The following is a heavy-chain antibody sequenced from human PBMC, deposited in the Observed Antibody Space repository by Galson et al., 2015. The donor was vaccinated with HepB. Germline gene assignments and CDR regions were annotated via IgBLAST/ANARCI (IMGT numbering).Heavy chain of an antibody. CDR1: GFTFSSHT. CDR2: ISYDSSTK. V-gene: IGHV3-30-3*01. D-gene: IGHD3-3*01. J-gene: IGHJ4*02. Sequence: SLRLSCAASGFTFSSHTMHWVRQAPGKGLEWITVISYDSSTKYYADSVQGRLTISRDNSKNTLHLEMNSLRAEDTAVYYCARHLVSITIFGVVIDRGIDYWGQGTLVTVSS. CDR3: ARHLVSITIFGVVIDRGIDY.